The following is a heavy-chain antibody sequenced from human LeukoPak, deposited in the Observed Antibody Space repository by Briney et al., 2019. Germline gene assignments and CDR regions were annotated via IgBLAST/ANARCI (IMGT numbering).Heavy chain of an antibody. V-gene: IGHV3-7*01. CDR3: ARDDVPGYYDFWSGYPFDY. CDR1: GFTFSSYW. CDR2: IKQDGSEK. Sequence: GGSLRLSCAASGFTFSSYWMSWVRQAPGKWLEWVANIKQDGSEKYYVDSVKGRFTISRDNAKNSLYLQMNSLRAEDTAVYYCARDDVPGYYDFWSGYPFDYWGQGTLVTVSS. J-gene: IGHJ4*02. D-gene: IGHD3-3*01.